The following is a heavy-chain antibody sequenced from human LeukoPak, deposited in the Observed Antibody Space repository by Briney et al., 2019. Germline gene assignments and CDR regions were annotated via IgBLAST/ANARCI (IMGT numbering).Heavy chain of an antibody. CDR1: GFTFSSYS. V-gene: IGHV3-21*01. CDR2: ISSSSSYI. CDR3: ARGGGSCYLVDY. D-gene: IGHD2-15*01. Sequence: SGGSLRLSCAASGFTFSSYSMNWVRQAPGKGLEWVSSISSSSSYIYYADSVKGRSTISRDNAKNSLYLQMNSLRAEDTAVYYCARGGGSCYLVDYWGQGTLVTVSS. J-gene: IGHJ4*02.